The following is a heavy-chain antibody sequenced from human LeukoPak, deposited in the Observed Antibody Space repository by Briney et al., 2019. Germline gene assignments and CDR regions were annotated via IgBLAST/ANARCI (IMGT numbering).Heavy chain of an antibody. Sequence: PGGSLRLSCAASGFTFSSYGMHWVRQAPGKGLEWVAVIWFDGSNKYYADSVKGRFTISRDNSKNTLYLQMNSLRAEDTAVYYCAKSGHDYGDYRKYNWFDPWGQGTLGTVSS. CDR3: AKSGHDYGDYRKYNWFDP. D-gene: IGHD4-17*01. CDR1: GFTFSSYG. CDR2: IWFDGSNK. V-gene: IGHV3-33*06. J-gene: IGHJ5*02.